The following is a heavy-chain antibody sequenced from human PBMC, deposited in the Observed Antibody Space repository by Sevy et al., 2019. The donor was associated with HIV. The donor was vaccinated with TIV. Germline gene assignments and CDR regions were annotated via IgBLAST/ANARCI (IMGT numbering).Heavy chain of an antibody. CDR2: IKQDGSEK. CDR1: GFTFSRYW. Sequence: GGSLRLSCAASGFTFSRYWMSWVRQAPGKGLEWVANIKQDGSEKYYVDSVKGRFTISRDNAKKSLFVQLNSLRAEDTAVYYCARNRDASSGFGMDVWGQGTTVTVSS. J-gene: IGHJ6*02. V-gene: IGHV3-7*01. D-gene: IGHD5-12*01. CDR3: ARNRDASSGFGMDV.